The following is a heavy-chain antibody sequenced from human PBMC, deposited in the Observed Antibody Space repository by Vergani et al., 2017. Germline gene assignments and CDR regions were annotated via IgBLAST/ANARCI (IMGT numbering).Heavy chain of an antibody. J-gene: IGHJ6*03. CDR3: ARVVGTGYYYYYMDV. CDR1: GFTFSSYS. D-gene: IGHD6-19*01. CDR2: ISSSSSTI. Sequence: EVQLVESGGGLVQPGGSLRLSCAASGFTFSSYSMNWVRQAPGKGLEWVSYISSSSSTIYYADSVKGRFTISRDNAKNSLYLQMNSLRDEETAVYYCARVVGTGYYYYYMDVWGKGTTVTVSS. V-gene: IGHV3-48*02.